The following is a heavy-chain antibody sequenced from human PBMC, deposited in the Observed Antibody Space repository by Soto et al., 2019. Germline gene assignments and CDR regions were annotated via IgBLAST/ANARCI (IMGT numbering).Heavy chain of an antibody. CDR2: ISWNSGSI. D-gene: IGHD6-19*01. V-gene: IGHV3-9*01. J-gene: IGHJ4*02. Sequence: EVQLVESGGGLVQPGRSLRLSCAASGFTFDDYAMHWVRQAPGKGLEWVSGISWNSGSIGYAESVKGRFTISRDNATNSLYLQMTSLRVEDTALYYCAKDRDSSGWLGFDYWGQGTLVTVSS. CDR1: GFTFDDYA. CDR3: AKDRDSSGWLGFDY.